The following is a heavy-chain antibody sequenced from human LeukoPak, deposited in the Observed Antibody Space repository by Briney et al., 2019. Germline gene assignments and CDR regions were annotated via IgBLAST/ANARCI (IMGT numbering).Heavy chain of an antibody. Sequence: GGSLRLSCAASGFTVSSNYMSWVRQAPGKGLEWVSVIYSGGSTYYADSVKGRFTISRDNSKNTLYLQMNSLRAEDTAVYYCARSYVARGVFDYWGQGTLVTVSS. D-gene: IGHD3-16*01. CDR3: ARSYVARGVFDY. CDR1: GFTVSSNY. J-gene: IGHJ4*02. CDR2: IYSGGST. V-gene: IGHV3-53*01.